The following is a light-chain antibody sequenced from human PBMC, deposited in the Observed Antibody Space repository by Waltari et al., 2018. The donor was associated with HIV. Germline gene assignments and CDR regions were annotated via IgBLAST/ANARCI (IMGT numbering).Light chain of an antibody. V-gene: IGLV1-51*01. CDR2: DNN. CDR3: GTWDISLSGGV. J-gene: IGLJ3*02. CDR1: NIGNDY. Sequence: QSVLTQPPSVSAAPGQKVTISCSNIGNDYVSWYQHLPGAAPKLVIYDNNKRPSGMPDRFAGSKSGTSATLAITGLLTGDEAVYYCGTWDISLSGGVFGRGTKLTVL.